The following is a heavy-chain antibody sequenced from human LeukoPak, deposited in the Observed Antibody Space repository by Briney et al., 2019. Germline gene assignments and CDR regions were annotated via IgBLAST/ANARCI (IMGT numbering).Heavy chain of an antibody. Sequence: SETLSLTCTVSGGSISSYYWSWIRQPPGKGLEWIGYIYYSGSTNYNPSLKSRVTISVDTSKNQFSLSLSSVTAADTAVCYCARGGWSLDLWGQGTLVTVSS. D-gene: IGHD6-19*01. CDR3: ARGGWSLDL. CDR1: GGSISSYY. J-gene: IGHJ4*02. CDR2: IYYSGST. V-gene: IGHV4-59*01.